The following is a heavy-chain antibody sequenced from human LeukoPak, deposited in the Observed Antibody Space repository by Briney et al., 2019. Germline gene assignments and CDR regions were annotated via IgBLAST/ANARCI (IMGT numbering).Heavy chain of an antibody. J-gene: IGHJ5*02. D-gene: IGHD1-1*01. CDR1: GGSISSSRYS. V-gene: IGHV4-39*02. CDR3: ARELEPYYFDNWFDP. Sequence: SETLSLTCTVSGGSISSSRYSWGWIRQPPGKGLEWIGSIYYSGSTYYNPSLKSRVTISVDTSKNQFSLKLSSVTAADTAVYYCARELEPYYFDNWFDPWGQGTLVTVSS. CDR2: IYYSGST.